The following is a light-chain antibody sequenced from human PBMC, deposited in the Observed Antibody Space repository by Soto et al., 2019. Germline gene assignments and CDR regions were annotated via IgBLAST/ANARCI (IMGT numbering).Light chain of an antibody. Sequence: QSVLTQSPSASGTPGQRVTISCSGSASTIGRNYVYWYQQLPGTAPKLLIYRNSQRPSGVPDRFSGSKSGTSASLAISGLRSEDEADNFRAAWDDTLSGLYVFGPGTKVTVL. J-gene: IGLJ1*01. V-gene: IGLV1-47*01. CDR2: RNS. CDR1: ASTIGRNY. CDR3: AAWDDTLSGLYV.